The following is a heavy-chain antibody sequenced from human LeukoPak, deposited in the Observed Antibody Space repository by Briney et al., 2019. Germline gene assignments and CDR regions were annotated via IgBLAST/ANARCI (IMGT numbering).Heavy chain of an antibody. CDR3: AKDDAGLRFEH. CDR1: AFTFSIHC. D-gene: IGHD5-12*01. Sequence: GGSLTPSWAASAFTFSIHCTNWVRQAPGKWLGWVSGISGIGGRTYYASSVKGPLTPPRHTSKHMLYLQRNSVIAEDTAIYYCAKDDAGLRFEHWGRGTPVSVSS. J-gene: IGHJ4*02. CDR2: ISGIGGRT. V-gene: IGHV3-23*01.